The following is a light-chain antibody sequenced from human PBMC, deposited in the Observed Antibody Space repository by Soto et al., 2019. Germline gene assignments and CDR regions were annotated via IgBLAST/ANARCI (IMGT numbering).Light chain of an antibody. CDR1: QSVSSSY. CDR3: QQYGSSPLWS. CDR2: GAS. J-gene: IGKJ1*01. Sequence: DIVLTQSPGTLSLSPGERATLSFRASQSVSSSYLAWYQQKPGQAPRLLIYGASSRATGIPDRFSGSGSGIDFTLTISRLEPEDFAVYYCQQYGSSPLWSFGQGTKVEIK. V-gene: IGKV3-20*01.